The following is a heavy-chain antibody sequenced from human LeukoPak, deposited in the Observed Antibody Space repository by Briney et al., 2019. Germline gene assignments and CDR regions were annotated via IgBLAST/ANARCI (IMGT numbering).Heavy chain of an antibody. J-gene: IGHJ4*02. CDR3: ARDSTRRHMVATPMGY. V-gene: IGHV1-18*04. Sequence: ASVKVPCKASGYTFTSYGISWVRQAPGQGLEWMGWISAYNGNTNYAQKLQGRVTMTTDTSTSTAYMELRSLRSDDTAVYYCARDSTRRHMVATPMGYWGQGTLVTVSS. CDR2: ISAYNGNT. D-gene: IGHD5-12*01. CDR1: GYTFTSYG.